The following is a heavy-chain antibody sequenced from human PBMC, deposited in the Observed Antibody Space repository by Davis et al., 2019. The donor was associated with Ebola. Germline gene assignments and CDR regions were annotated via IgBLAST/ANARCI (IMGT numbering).Heavy chain of an antibody. D-gene: IGHD6-19*01. CDR1: GFIFSSYV. J-gene: IGHJ4*02. Sequence: GESLKISCAASGFIFSSYVIHWVRQAPGKGLEWVAFIRSDGINRYYADSVKGRFTISRDNADNTLYLKMNSLRAEDTAIYYCVREEFSSGPFYDYWGQGTLVTVSS. CDR3: VREEFSSGPFYDY. CDR2: IRSDGINR. V-gene: IGHV3-30*02.